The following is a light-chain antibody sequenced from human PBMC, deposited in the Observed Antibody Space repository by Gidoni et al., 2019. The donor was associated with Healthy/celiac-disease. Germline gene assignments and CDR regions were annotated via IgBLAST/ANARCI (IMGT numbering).Light chain of an antibody. CDR2: AAS. Sequence: DIQMTQYPPSLSASVGDRVTTTCRATRSISSYLNWYQQKQGKAPKLLFYAASSLQSGVPSRCSGSGSGTDFTLTISILQPEYFATYCCQQSYSTPRTFGHGTKVEIK. V-gene: IGKV1-39*01. CDR3: QQSYSTPRT. J-gene: IGKJ1*01. CDR1: RSISSY.